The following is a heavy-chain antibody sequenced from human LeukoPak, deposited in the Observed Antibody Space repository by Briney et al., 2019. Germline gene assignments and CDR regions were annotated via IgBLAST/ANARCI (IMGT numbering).Heavy chain of an antibody. J-gene: IGHJ6*04. CDR3: AELGITMIGGV. CDR1: GFTFSSYE. Sequence: GGSLRLSCVASGFTFSSYEMNWVRQAPGKGLEWLSYITSSDSTTHYADSVKGRFTISRDDAQNSLYLQMNSLRVEDTAVYYCAELGITMIGGVWGKGTTVTISS. V-gene: IGHV3-48*03. CDR2: ITSSDSTT. D-gene: IGHD3-10*02.